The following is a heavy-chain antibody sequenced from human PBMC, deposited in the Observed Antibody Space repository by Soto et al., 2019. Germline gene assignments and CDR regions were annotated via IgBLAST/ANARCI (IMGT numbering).Heavy chain of an antibody. J-gene: IGHJ5*02. Sequence: GGSLRLSCVASGFTFSGNVMSWVRQAPGKGLEWISIISGSGGSTYYADSVKGRFTISRDNSNNTLYLQMHSLTAADTAVYYCAKNGCGGDCYSSVAGNWFDPWGQGTLVTVSS. V-gene: IGHV3-23*01. D-gene: IGHD2-21*02. CDR2: ISGSGGST. CDR1: GFTFSGNV. CDR3: AKNGCGGDCYSSVAGNWFDP.